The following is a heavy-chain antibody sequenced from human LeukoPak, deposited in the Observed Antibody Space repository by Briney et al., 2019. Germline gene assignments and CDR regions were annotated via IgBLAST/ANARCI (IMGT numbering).Heavy chain of an antibody. CDR3: AKVDSSSWYNWFDP. Sequence: GGSLRLSCAASGFTFSSYSMNWVRQAPGKGLEWVSYISSSSSTIYYADSVKGRFTISRDNAKNSLYLQMNSLRAEDTALYYCAKVDSSSWYNWFDPWGQGTLVTVSS. J-gene: IGHJ5*02. CDR2: ISSSSSTI. D-gene: IGHD6-13*01. CDR1: GFTFSSYS. V-gene: IGHV3-48*04.